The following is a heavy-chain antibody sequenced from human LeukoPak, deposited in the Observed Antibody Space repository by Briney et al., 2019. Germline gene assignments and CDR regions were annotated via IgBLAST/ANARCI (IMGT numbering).Heavy chain of an antibody. V-gene: IGHV4-59*01. CDR2: IYYGGST. CDR1: GASIRSYY. J-gene: IGHJ5*02. Sequence: KPSETLSLTCTVSGASIRSYYWSWIRQSPGKGLEWIGHIYYGGSTNYNPSLKSRVTISLDTSKNQFSLKLSSLTAADTAVYCCVQNQGYCSGAGCSFRFDPWGQGTLVTVSS. CDR3: VQNQGYCSGAGCSFRFDP. D-gene: IGHD2-15*01.